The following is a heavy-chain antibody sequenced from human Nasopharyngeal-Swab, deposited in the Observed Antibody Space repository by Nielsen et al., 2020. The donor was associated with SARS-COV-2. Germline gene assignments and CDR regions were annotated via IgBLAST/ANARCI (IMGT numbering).Heavy chain of an antibody. CDR2: IYYSGST. CDR3: ARDRRITIFGVATPALPGAFDI. D-gene: IGHD3-3*01. V-gene: IGHV4-59*01. J-gene: IGHJ3*02. Sequence: RQAPGKGLEWFGYIYYSGSTNYNPSLKSRVTISVDTSKNQFSLKLSSVTAADTAVYYCARDRRITIFGVATPALPGAFDIWGQGTMVTVSS.